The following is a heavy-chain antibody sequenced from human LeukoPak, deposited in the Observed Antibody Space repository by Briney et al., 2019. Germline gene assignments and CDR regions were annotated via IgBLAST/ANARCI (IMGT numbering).Heavy chain of an antibody. V-gene: IGHV3-23*01. J-gene: IGHJ4*02. CDR3: AKADCSSTSCSIDY. CDR1: GFTFSSYA. D-gene: IGHD2-2*01. Sequence: PGGSLRLSCAASGFTFSSYAMSWVRQAPGKGLEWVSAISGRGGSTYYADSVKGRFTISRDNSKNTLYLQMNSLRAEDTAVYYCAKADCSSTSCSIDYWGQGTLVTVSS. CDR2: ISGRGGST.